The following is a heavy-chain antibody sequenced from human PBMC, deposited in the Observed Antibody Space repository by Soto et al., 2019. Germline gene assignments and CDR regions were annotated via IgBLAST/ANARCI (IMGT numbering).Heavy chain of an antibody. J-gene: IGHJ5*02. CDR2: IIPIFGTA. CDR1: GGTFSSYA. Sequence: QVQLVQSGAEVKKPGSSVKVSCKASGGTFSSYAISWVRQAPGQGLEWMGGIIPIFGTANYAQKFQGRVTITAAKSTSTAYMELSSMRSEDTAVYYCASGGLDTAMEDWFDPWGNGTLVTVAS. D-gene: IGHD5-18*01. V-gene: IGHV1-69*06. CDR3: ASGGLDTAMEDWFDP.